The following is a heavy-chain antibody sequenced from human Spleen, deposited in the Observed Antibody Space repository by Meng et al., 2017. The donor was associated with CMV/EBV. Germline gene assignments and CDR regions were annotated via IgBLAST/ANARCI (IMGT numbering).Heavy chain of an antibody. CDR3: ARASRTGSYYDY. J-gene: IGHJ4*02. CDR1: GGSIGTRY. D-gene: IGHD2-8*02. Sequence: SETLSLTCSISGGSIGTRYWNWIRQSPEKGLEWIGHFYYSGGTKYNPSLTSRLTISADTSKNHFSLRLTSVTAADTAVYYCARASRTGSYYDYWGPGTLVTVSS. V-gene: IGHV4-59*11. CDR2: FYYSGGT.